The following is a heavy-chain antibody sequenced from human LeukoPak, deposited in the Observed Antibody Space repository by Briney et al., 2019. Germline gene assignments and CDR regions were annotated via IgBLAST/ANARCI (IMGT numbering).Heavy chain of an antibody. Sequence: SQTLSLTCTVSGGSISSGGYYWSWIRQPPGKGLEWIRYIYHSGSTYYNPSLKSRVTISVDRSKNQISLKLSSVTAADTAVYYCARVPLGGARRGFDYWGQGTLVTVSS. J-gene: IGHJ4*02. CDR2: IYHSGST. D-gene: IGHD1-26*01. CDR3: ARVPLGGARRGFDY. V-gene: IGHV4-30-2*01. CDR1: GGSISSGGYY.